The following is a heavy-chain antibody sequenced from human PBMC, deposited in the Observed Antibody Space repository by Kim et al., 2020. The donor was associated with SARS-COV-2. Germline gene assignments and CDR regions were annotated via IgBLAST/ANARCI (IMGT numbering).Heavy chain of an antibody. CDR3: VKAIAAAGWFDP. J-gene: IGHJ5*02. V-gene: IGHV3-64D*09. Sequence: YYADSVKGRFTISRTNSKNTLYLQMSSLRAEDTAVYYCVKAIAAAGWFDPWGQGTLVTVSS. D-gene: IGHD6-13*01.